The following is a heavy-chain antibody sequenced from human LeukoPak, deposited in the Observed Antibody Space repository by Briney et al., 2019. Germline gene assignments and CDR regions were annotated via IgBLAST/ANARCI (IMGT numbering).Heavy chain of an antibody. CDR2: ISAYNGNT. J-gene: IGHJ3*02. CDR1: GYALTSYG. V-gene: IGHV1-18*01. Sequence: ASVKVSCKPSGYALTSYGISWVRQAPGQGLEWMGWISAYNGNTNYAQKFQGRVAMTTDRSRTTAFIEETSLTYDDTAVYYCARGTRASFFNIWGQGTMVTVSS. CDR3: ARGTRASFFNI.